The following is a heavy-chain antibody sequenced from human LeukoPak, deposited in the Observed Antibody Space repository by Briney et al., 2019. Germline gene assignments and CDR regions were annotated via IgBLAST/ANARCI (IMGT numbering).Heavy chain of an antibody. Sequence: SVEVSCKASGGTFSSYAISWVRQAPGQGLEWMGGIIPIFGTANYAQKFQGRVTITADESTSTAYMELSSLRSEDTAVYYCARAPDYGDYVRFDYWGQGTLVTVSS. V-gene: IGHV1-69*01. CDR1: GGTFSSYA. CDR2: IIPIFGTA. J-gene: IGHJ4*02. D-gene: IGHD4-17*01. CDR3: ARAPDYGDYVRFDY.